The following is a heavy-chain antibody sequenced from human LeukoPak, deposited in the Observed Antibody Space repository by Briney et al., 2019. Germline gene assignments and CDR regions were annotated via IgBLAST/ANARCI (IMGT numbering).Heavy chain of an antibody. CDR3: ASRGYSGYHGWNPFDY. D-gene: IGHD5-12*01. V-gene: IGHV4-34*01. J-gene: IGHJ4*02. CDR1: GFTFSRYG. CDR2: INHSGST. Sequence: GSLRLSCAASGFTFSRYGMSWIRQPPGKGLEWIGEINHSGSTNYNPSLKSRVTISVDTSKNQFSLKLSSVTAADTAVYYCASRGYSGYHGWNPFDYWGQGTLVTVSS.